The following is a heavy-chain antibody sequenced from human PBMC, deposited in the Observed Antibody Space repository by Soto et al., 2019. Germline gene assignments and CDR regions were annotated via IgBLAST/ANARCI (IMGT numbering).Heavy chain of an antibody. V-gene: IGHV1-58*01. D-gene: IGHD3-3*01. CDR2: IVVGSGNT. CDR1: GFTFTSSA. Sequence: SVKVSCKASGFTFTSSAVQWVRQARGQRLEWIGWIVVGSGNTNYAQKFQERVTITRDMSTSTAYMELSSLRSEDTAVYYCAADTIFGVVIYYYGMDVWGQGTTVTVCS. CDR3: AADTIFGVVIYYYGMDV. J-gene: IGHJ6*02.